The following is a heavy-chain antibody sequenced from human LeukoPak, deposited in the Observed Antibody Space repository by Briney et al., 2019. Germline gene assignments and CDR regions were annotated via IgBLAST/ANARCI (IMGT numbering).Heavy chain of an antibody. D-gene: IGHD6-13*01. J-gene: IGHJ4*02. Sequence: GASVKVSCKASGYTFTGYYMHWVRQAPGQGLEWMGWINPNSGGTNYAQKFQGRVTMTRDTSISTAYMEPSRLRSDDTAVYYCATPYSSSWSLDYWGQGTLVTVSS. CDR3: ATPYSSSWSLDY. CDR2: INPNSGGT. V-gene: IGHV1-2*02. CDR1: GYTFTGYY.